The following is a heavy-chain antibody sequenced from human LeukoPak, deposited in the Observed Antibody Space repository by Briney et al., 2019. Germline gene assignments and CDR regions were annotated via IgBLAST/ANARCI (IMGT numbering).Heavy chain of an antibody. Sequence: ASVKVSCKASGYTFTSYGISWVRQAPGQGLEWMGWISAYNGNTNYAQKLQGRVTMTTDTSTSTAYTELRSLRSDDTAVYYCARSYIVVVPAAIGHDAFDIWGQGTMVTVSS. D-gene: IGHD2-2*01. V-gene: IGHV1-18*01. CDR3: ARSYIVVVPAAIGHDAFDI. J-gene: IGHJ3*02. CDR1: GYTFTSYG. CDR2: ISAYNGNT.